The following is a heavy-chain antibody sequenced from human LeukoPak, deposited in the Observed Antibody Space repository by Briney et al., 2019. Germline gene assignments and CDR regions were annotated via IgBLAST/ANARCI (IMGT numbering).Heavy chain of an antibody. D-gene: IGHD3-10*01. CDR3: AKGPLTYYYASGSYYSN. CDR1: GGSLSGFY. Sequence: SETLSLTCAVSGGSLSGFYWGWLRHPPGKGQGWVGDINNSGSTNYNPSLKSPVTRSVDTSKKQFSLKLSSVTAADTAVYFCAKGPLTYYYASGSYYSNWGQGTLVTVSS. J-gene: IGHJ1*01. V-gene: IGHV4-34*01. CDR2: INNSGST.